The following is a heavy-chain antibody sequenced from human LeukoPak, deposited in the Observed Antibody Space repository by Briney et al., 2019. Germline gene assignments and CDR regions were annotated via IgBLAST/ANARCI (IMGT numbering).Heavy chain of an antibody. CDR2: IYPGDSDT. Sequence: GESLKISCKGSGYSFTNYWIGWVRQMPGKGLEWMGIIYPGDSDTRYSPSFQDQVTISADKSISTAHLQWSSLKASDTAMYYCARQRFTMRAYAGNWFDPWGQGTLVTVSS. J-gene: IGHJ5*02. V-gene: IGHV5-51*01. D-gene: IGHD3-10*01. CDR1: GYSFTNYW. CDR3: ARQRFTMRAYAGNWFDP.